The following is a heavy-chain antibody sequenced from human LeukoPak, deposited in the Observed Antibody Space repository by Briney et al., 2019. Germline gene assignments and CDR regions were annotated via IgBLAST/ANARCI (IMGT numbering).Heavy chain of an antibody. V-gene: IGHV3-7*01. Sequence: GGSLRLSCAASGFTFSSYWMSWVRQAPGKGLEWVANIKQDGSEKYYVDSVKGRFTISRDNAKNSLYLQMNSLRAEDTAVYYCARDPKYSSSWYIHDYWGQGTLVTVSS. D-gene: IGHD6-13*01. J-gene: IGHJ4*02. CDR1: GFTFSSYW. CDR2: IKQDGSEK. CDR3: ARDPKYSSSWYIHDY.